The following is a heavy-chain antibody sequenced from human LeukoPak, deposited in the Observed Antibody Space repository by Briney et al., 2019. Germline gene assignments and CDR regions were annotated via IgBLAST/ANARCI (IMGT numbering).Heavy chain of an antibody. J-gene: IGHJ5*02. Sequence: GASVKVSCKASGYTFTGYYMHWVRQAPGQGLEWMGWINPNSGGTNYAQKFQGRVTMTRDTSISTAYMELSRLRSDDTAVYYCARVNCGSTSCYAWFDPWGQGTLVTVSS. CDR3: ARVNCGSTSCYAWFDP. D-gene: IGHD2-2*01. CDR2: INPNSGGT. CDR1: GYTFTGYY. V-gene: IGHV1-2*02.